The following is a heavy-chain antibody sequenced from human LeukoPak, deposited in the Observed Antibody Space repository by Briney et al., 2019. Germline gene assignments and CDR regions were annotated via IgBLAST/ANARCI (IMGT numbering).Heavy chain of an antibody. CDR1: GFTFSSYA. D-gene: IGHD3-10*01. CDR3: ARENRWFGEPRVDY. Sequence: PGGSLRLSCAASGFTFSSYAMSWVRQAPGKGLEWVSAISGSGGSTYYADSVKGRFTISRDNAKNSLYLQMNSLRAEDTAVYYCARENRWFGEPRVDYWGQGTLVTVSS. CDR2: ISGSGGST. V-gene: IGHV3-23*01. J-gene: IGHJ4*02.